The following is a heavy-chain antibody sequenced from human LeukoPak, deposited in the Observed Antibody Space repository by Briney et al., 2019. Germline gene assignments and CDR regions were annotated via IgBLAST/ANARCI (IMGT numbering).Heavy chain of an antibody. CDR1: GFTFSSYS. CDR2: ISSSSSYI. D-gene: IGHD2-2*01. Sequence: KPGGSLRLSCVVSGFTFSSYSVNWVRQSPGKGLEWVSYISSSSSYIHYADSVKGRFTISRDNAKKSLYLQMNSLRAEDTAVYYCARAPLHLAMYHYFDYWGQGTLVTVSS. V-gene: IGHV3-21*01. J-gene: IGHJ4*02. CDR3: ARAPLHLAMYHYFDY.